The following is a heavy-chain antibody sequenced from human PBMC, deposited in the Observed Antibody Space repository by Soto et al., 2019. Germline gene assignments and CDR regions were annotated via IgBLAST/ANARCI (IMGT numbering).Heavy chain of an antibody. Sequence: SVKVSCKASGGTFSSYAISWVRQAPGQGLEWMGGIIPIFGTANYAQKFQGRVTITADESTSTAYMELSSLRSEDTAVYYCASGENWSGYYQIPKYGMDVWGQGTTVTVS. CDR3: ASGENWSGYYQIPKYGMDV. V-gene: IGHV1-69*13. J-gene: IGHJ6*02. CDR2: IIPIFGTA. D-gene: IGHD3-3*01. CDR1: GGTFSSYA.